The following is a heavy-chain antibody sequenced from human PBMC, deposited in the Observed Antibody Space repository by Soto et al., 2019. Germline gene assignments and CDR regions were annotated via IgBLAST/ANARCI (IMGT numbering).Heavy chain of an antibody. CDR3: ARVGSSGWYQGWFDP. CDR1: GYTFTSYD. D-gene: IGHD6-19*01. CDR2: MNPNSGNT. J-gene: IGHJ5*02. V-gene: IGHV1-8*02. Sequence: ASVKVSCKASGYTFTSYDINWVRQATGQGLEWMGWMNPNSGNTGYAQKFQGRVTMTRNTSRSTAYMELSSLRSEDTAVYYCARVGSSGWYQGWFDPWDQGSLVTVSS.